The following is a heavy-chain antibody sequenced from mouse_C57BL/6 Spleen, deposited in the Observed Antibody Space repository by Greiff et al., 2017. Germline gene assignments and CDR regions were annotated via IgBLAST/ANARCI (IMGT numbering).Heavy chain of an antibody. CDR1: GYAFSSYW. Sequence: QVQLKESGAELVKPGASVKISCKASGYAFSSYWMNWVKQRPGQGLEWIGQFYPGDGDTNYNGKFKGKATLTADKSSSTAYMQLSSLTAEDSAVYFCAREGSSGPLDYWGQGTTLTVSS. CDR3: AREGSSGPLDY. CDR2: FYPGDGDT. V-gene: IGHV1-80*01. D-gene: IGHD3-2*02. J-gene: IGHJ2*01.